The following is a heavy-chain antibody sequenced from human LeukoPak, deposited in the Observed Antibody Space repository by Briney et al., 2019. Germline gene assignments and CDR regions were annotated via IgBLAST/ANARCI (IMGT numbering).Heavy chain of an antibody. Sequence: ASVKVSCKASGYTFTGYYMHWVRQAPGQGLEWMGIINPSGGSTSYAQKFQGRVTMTRDTSTSTVYMELSSLRSEDTAVYYCARGVGGYLIYYYYMDVWGKGTTVTISS. CDR1: GYTFTGYY. V-gene: IGHV1-46*01. CDR3: ARGVGGYLIYYYYMDV. D-gene: IGHD5-12*01. J-gene: IGHJ6*03. CDR2: INPSGGST.